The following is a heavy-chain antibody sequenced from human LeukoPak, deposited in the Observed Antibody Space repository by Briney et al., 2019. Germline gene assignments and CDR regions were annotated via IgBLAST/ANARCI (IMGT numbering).Heavy chain of an antibody. D-gene: IGHD6-13*01. CDR3: ARARIAAAGHFDY. CDR2: ISYDGSNK. V-gene: IGHV3-30*03. J-gene: IGHJ4*02. CDR1: GFTFSSYG. Sequence: GRSLRLSCAASGFTFSSYGMHWVRQAPGKGLEWVAVISYDGSNKYYADSVKGRFTISRDNSKNTLYLQMNSLRAEDTAVYYCARARIAAAGHFDYWGQGTLVTVSS.